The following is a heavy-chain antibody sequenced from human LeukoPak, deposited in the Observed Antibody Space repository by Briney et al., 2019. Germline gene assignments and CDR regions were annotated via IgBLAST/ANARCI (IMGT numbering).Heavy chain of an antibody. CDR3: ARDKEQWLVHGDFDY. CDR2: ISAYNGNT. V-gene: IGHV1-18*01. CDR1: GYTFTSYG. Sequence: ASVKVSCKASGYTFTSYGISWVRQAPGQGLEWMGRISAYNGNTNYAQKIQGRVTMTTDTSTSTAYMELRSLRSDDTAVYYCARDKEQWLVHGDFDYWGQGTLVTVSS. D-gene: IGHD6-19*01. J-gene: IGHJ4*02.